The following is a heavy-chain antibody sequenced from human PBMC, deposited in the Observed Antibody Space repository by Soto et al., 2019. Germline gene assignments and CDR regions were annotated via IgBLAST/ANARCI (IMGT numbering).Heavy chain of an antibody. CDR3: ERGAAAGYYYYGMDV. CDR1: GCSISSSNL. J-gene: IGHJ6*02. V-gene: IGHV4-4*02. Sequence: SETLSLTCAVSGCSISSSNLWSWVRQPPGKGLEWIGEIYHSGSTNYNPSLKSRVTISVDKSKNQFSLKLSPVTAADTAVYYCERGAAAGYYYYGMDVWGQGTTVTVSS. D-gene: IGHD6-13*01. CDR2: IYHSGST.